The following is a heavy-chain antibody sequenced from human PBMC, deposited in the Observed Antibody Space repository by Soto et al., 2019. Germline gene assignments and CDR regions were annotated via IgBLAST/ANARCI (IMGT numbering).Heavy chain of an antibody. D-gene: IGHD3-22*01. V-gene: IGHV3-30*04. J-gene: IGHJ4*02. CDR1: GFTFSGYS. CDR2: ISYDGSNK. CDR3: ARGAYYDSGGYYLGCLDY. Sequence: GSLRLSCAASGFTFSGYSMHWVRQSPGKGLEWLALISYDGSNKYYADSVKGRFTISRDNSKNTLYLQMNSLRAEDAAVYYCARGAYYDSGGYYLGCLDYWGQGTLVTV.